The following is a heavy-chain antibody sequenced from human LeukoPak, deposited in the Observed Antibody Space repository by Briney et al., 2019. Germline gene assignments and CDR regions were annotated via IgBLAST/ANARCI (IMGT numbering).Heavy chain of an antibody. V-gene: IGHV4-34*01. J-gene: IGHJ4*02. CDR1: GGSFSGYY. CDR2: ISHSGST. Sequence: PAETLSLTCAVYGGSFSGYYWSWIRQPPGKGLEWIGEISHSGSTNYNPSLKSRVTISVDTSKNQFSLKLSSVTAADTAVYYCARGAYDILTGYYAYYFDYWGQGTLVTVSS. CDR3: ARGAYDILTGYYAYYFDY. D-gene: IGHD3-9*01.